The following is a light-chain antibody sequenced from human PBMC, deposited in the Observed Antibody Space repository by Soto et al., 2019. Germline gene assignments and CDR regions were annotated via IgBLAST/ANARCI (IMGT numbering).Light chain of an antibody. Sequence: QSALTQPASVSGSPGQSITISCTGTSSDVGGYYHVSWYQQHPGKDPKLMIYEVNERPSGVSNRFSGSKSGNTASLTISGLQAEDEADYYCCSYARTTTSAFVFGTGTKLTVL. V-gene: IGLV2-23*02. CDR3: CSYARTTTSAFV. J-gene: IGLJ1*01. CDR2: EVN. CDR1: SSDVGGYYH.